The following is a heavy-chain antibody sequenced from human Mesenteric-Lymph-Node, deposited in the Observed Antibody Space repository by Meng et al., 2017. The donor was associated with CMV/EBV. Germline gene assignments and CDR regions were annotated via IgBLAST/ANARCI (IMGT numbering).Heavy chain of an antibody. CDR1: GFTFKFYA. CDR3: ARERGGWDY. Sequence: GGSLRLSCAASGFTFKFYAMSWVRQAPGKGLEWVSGISWNSGSIGYADSVKGRFTISRDNAKNSLYLQMNSLRAEDTALYYCARERGGWDYWGQGTLVTVSS. D-gene: IGHD3-16*01. J-gene: IGHJ4*02. CDR2: ISWNSGSI. V-gene: IGHV3-9*01.